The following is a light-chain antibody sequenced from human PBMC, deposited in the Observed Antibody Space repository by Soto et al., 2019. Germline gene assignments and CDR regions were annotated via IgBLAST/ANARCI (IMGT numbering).Light chain of an antibody. CDR3: QQYDDWLRLT. V-gene: IGKV3D-15*01. J-gene: IGKJ4*01. CDR2: GAS. Sequence: EIVMTQSPATLSVSPGERATLSCRASQSVNIYLAWYQQKPGQAPRLLIFGASSRATGIPARFSGSGSGTEFNLTISSLQSEAFAVYFCQQYDDWLRLTFGGGTKVEIK. CDR1: QSVNIY.